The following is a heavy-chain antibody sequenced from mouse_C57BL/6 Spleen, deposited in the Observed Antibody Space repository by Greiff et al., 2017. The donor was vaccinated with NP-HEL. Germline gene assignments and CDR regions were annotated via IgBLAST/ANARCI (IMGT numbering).Heavy chain of an antibody. CDR2: IDPSDSYT. V-gene: IGHV1-50*01. Sequence: QVQLQQPGAELVKPGASVKLSCKASGYTFTSYWMQWVKQRPGQGLEWIGEIDPSDSYTNYNQKFKGKATLTVDTSSSTAYMQLSSLTSEDSAVYYCAIRTGTDFDYWGQGTTLTVSS. J-gene: IGHJ2*01. D-gene: IGHD4-1*01. CDR3: AIRTGTDFDY. CDR1: GYTFTSYW.